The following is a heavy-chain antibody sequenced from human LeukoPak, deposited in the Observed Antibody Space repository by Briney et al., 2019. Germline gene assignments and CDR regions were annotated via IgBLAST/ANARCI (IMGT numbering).Heavy chain of an antibody. CDR1: GFTFSISW. CDR3: RHGNSSGDY. D-gene: IGHD6-6*01. CDR2: INVDGSTT. Sequence: PGGSLRLSCAASGFTFSISWMNWVRQAPGKGLVWVSRINVDGSTTVYADSVKGRFTISRDNAKNALYLQMNSLRAEDTAVYYCRHGNSSGDYWGQGALVTVSS. J-gene: IGHJ4*02. V-gene: IGHV3-74*01.